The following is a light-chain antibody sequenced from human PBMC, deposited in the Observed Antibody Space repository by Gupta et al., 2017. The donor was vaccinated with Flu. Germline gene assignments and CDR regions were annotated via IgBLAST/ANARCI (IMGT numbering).Light chain of an antibody. CDR3: CSYAGSSTFG. V-gene: IGLV2-23*03. CDR2: EGS. J-gene: IGLJ3*02. CDR1: SSDVGSYNL. Sequence: QSALTQPASVSGSPEQSITISCTGTSSDVGSYNLVSWYQQHPGKAPKLMIYEGSKRPSGVSNRFSGSKSGNTASLTISGLQAEDEADYYCCSYAGSSTFGFGGGTKLTVL.